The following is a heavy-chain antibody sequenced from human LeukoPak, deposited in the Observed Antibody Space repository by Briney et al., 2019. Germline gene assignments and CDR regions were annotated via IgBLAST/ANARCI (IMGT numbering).Heavy chain of an antibody. CDR3: ARAGLAVTLTPFDY. Sequence: GESLKISCQGSGSSFTNYWIGWVRQMPGKGLEWMGIIYPGDSDTRYSPSFQGQVTISADKSINTAYLQWSSLKASDTAMYYCARAGLAVTLTPFDYWGQGTLVTVSS. J-gene: IGHJ4*02. V-gene: IGHV5-51*01. D-gene: IGHD6-19*01. CDR2: IYPGDSDT. CDR1: GSSFTNYW.